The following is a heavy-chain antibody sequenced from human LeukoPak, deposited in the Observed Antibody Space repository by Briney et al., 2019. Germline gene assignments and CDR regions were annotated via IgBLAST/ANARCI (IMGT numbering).Heavy chain of an antibody. CDR2: IYSSGST. D-gene: IGHD6-19*01. Sequence: SETLSLTCTVSGGSISSGSYYWSWIRQPAGKGLEWIGRIYSSGSTNYNPSLKSRVSISVDTSKNEFSLKLSSVTAADTAVYYCAREAVAGSSYYYMDVWGKGTTVTISS. J-gene: IGHJ6*03. CDR3: AREAVAGSSYYYMDV. CDR1: GGSISSGSYY. V-gene: IGHV4-61*02.